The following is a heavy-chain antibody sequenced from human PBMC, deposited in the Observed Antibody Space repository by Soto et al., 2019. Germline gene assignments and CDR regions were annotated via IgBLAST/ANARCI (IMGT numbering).Heavy chain of an antibody. J-gene: IGHJ3*02. D-gene: IGHD6-13*01. CDR2: IYPGDSDT. CDR3: ARRMAAAGTGDAFDI. V-gene: IGHV5-51*01. CDR1: GYSFTSYW. Sequence: GESLKISCKGSGYSFTSYWIGWVRQMPGKGLEWMGIIYPGDSDTRYSPSFQGQVTISADKSISTAYLQWSSLKASDTAMYYCARRMAAAGTGDAFDIWGQGTMVTVSS.